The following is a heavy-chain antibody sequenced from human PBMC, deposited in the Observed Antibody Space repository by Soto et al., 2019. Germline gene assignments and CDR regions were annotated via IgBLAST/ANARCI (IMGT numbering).Heavy chain of an antibody. Sequence: GGSLRLSCAASGFTFSSYAMHWVRQAPGKGLEWVAVISYDGSNKYYADSVKGRFTISRDNSKNTLYLQMNSLRAEDTVVYYCARDSGSYEMTYYFDYWGQGTLVTVSS. CDR3: ARDSGSYEMTYYFDY. D-gene: IGHD1-26*01. CDR2: ISYDGSNK. V-gene: IGHV3-30-3*01. J-gene: IGHJ4*02. CDR1: GFTFSSYA.